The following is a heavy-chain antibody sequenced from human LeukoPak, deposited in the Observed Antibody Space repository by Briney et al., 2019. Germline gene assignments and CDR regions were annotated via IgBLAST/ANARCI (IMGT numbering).Heavy chain of an antibody. Sequence: SGGSLRLSCVASGFTFNDHGLHWVRQAPGKGLAWSAFIRYDGTHESYGASVRGRLTISRDDSLNTVYPQMDSLGHDDTAVYYCAKDYRSRSWHWEIAEQEPTYLDYWGQGTLVTVPS. CDR1: GFTFNDHG. CDR2: IRYDGTHE. CDR3: AKDYRSRSWHWEIAEQEPTYLDY. J-gene: IGHJ4*02. D-gene: IGHD6-13*01. V-gene: IGHV3-30*02.